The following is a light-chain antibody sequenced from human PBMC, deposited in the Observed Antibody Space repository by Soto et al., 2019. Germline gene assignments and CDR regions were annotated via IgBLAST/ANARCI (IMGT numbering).Light chain of an antibody. CDR2: GAS. Sequence: EIVMTQSPATLSVSPGERATLSCRASQSVSSNLAWYQQKPGQAPTLLIYGASTGATGIPARFSGSWSGTEFTLTISSLQSEDFAVYYCQQYNNWPRTFGQGTKVEIK. J-gene: IGKJ1*01. CDR3: QQYNNWPRT. V-gene: IGKV3-15*01. CDR1: QSVSSN.